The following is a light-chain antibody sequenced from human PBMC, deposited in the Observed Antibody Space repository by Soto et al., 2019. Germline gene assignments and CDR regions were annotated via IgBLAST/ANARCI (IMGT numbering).Light chain of an antibody. CDR3: QQYNNWARGT. V-gene: IGKV3-15*01. J-gene: IGKJ1*01. CDR1: QSVSSN. CDR2: GAS. Sequence: EIVMTQSPDTLSVSPGERATLSCRASQSVSSNLAWYQQKPGQAPRLLIYGASTRATGIPARFSGSGSGTEFTLTISSLQSEDVAVYYCQQYNNWARGTFGQGTKVEIK.